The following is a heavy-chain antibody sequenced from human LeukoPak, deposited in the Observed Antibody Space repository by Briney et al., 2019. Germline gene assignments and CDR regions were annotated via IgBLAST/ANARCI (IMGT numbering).Heavy chain of an antibody. V-gene: IGHV3-23*01. D-gene: IGHD3-22*01. CDR1: GFTLSSYA. Sequence: PGGSLRLSCAASGFTLSSYAMSWVRQAPGKGLEWVSAISGSGGSTYYADSVKGRFTISRDNSKNTLYLQMNSLRAEDTAVYYCAKDLYYYYDSSGYYAFDYWGQGTLVTVSS. CDR3: AKDLYYYYDSSGYYAFDY. CDR2: ISGSGGST. J-gene: IGHJ4*02.